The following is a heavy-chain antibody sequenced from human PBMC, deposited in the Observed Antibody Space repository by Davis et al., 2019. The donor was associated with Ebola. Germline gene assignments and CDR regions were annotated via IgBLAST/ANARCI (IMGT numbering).Heavy chain of an antibody. CDR3: ARGSRYQVLMPLDS. V-gene: IGHV3-33*01. J-gene: IGHJ4*02. CDR1: GLTFSTYG. Sequence: PGGSLRLSCTASGLTFSTYGMHWVRQAPGKGLEWVAVIWYDGSNKNYADSVKGRFTISRDNSKNTLYLQLSSVRAEDTAVYFCARGSRYQVLMPLDSWGQGTLVTVSS. CDR2: IWYDGSNK. D-gene: IGHD2-2*01.